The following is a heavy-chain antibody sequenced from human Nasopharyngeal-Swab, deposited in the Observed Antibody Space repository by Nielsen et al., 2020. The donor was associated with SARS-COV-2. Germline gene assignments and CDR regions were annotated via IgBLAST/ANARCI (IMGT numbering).Heavy chain of an antibody. CDR2: INQRGDGT. CDR3: ARGSSVHAFDV. Sequence: GESLKISCGAFGFTFNNFPMSWVRQAPGKGLEWVSYINQRGDGTYYTDSVEGRFTVSRDNSKNTLFLEMDSLRVEDTAVYYCARGSSVHAFDVWGQGTEVTVSS. J-gene: IGHJ3*01. V-gene: IGHV3-23*01. CDR1: GFTFNNFP. D-gene: IGHD3-10*01.